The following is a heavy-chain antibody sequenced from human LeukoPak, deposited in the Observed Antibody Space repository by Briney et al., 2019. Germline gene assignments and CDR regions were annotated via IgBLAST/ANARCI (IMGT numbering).Heavy chain of an antibody. CDR2: IISKTDGRTT. D-gene: IGHD1-1*01. CDR3: TTTGTTTTRFVDY. J-gene: IGHJ4*02. CDR1: GFXFSNAW. Sequence: GGSLRLSCAASGFXFSNAWISWVRQAPGKGREWVGRIISKTDGRTTDYAAPVRGRFTISRDDSKNTLYLQMNGLKTEDTAVYYCTTTGTTTTRFVDYWGQGTLVTVSS. V-gene: IGHV3-15*01.